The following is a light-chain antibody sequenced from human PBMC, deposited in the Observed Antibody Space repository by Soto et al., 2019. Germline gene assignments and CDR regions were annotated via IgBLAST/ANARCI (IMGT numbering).Light chain of an antibody. Sequence: EIVMTQSPATLSVSPGERATLSCRASQSVSSTLAWYQQKPGQAPRLLIYGASTRATGIPARFSGSGSGTEFTLTISSLQSEDFAVYYCQQYNNRPTFGQGTRL. J-gene: IGKJ5*01. CDR2: GAS. CDR3: QQYNNRPT. CDR1: QSVSST. V-gene: IGKV3-15*01.